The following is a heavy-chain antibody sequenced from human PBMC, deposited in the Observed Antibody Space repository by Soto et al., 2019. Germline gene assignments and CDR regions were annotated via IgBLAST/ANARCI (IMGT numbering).Heavy chain of an antibody. CDR3: AIASVYDFWSGYLTGFDY. D-gene: IGHD3-3*01. J-gene: IGHJ4*02. CDR1: GYTLTELS. V-gene: IGHV1-24*01. CDR2: FDPEDGET. Sequence: GASVKVSCKVSGYTLTELSMHWVRQAPGKGLEWMGGFDPEDGETIYAQKFQGRVTMTEDTSTSTAYMELSRLRSEDTAVYYCAIASVYDFWSGYLTGFDYWGQGTLVTVSS.